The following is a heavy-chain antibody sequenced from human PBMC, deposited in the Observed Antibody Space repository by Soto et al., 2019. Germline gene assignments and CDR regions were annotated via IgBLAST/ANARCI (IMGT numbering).Heavy chain of an antibody. CDR1: GYTFTSYY. CDR2: INPSGGST. J-gene: IGHJ4*02. D-gene: IGHD3-10*01. CDR3: ARVREGSGSYRQYDY. Sequence: GASVKVSCKASGYTFTSYYMHWVRQAPGQGLEWMGIINPSGGSTSYAQKFQGRVTMTRDTSTSTVYMELSSLGSEDTAVYYCARVREGSGSYRQYDYWGQGTLVTVSS. V-gene: IGHV1-46*01.